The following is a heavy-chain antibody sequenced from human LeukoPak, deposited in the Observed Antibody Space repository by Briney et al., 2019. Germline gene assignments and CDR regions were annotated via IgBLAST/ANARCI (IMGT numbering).Heavy chain of an antibody. CDR2: IYYSGNT. Sequence: SETLSLTCTVSGGSISSSFYYWGRIRQPPGKRPEWIGNIYYSGNTYYNPSLKTRVTISVDTSKNQFSLKLSSVTAADTAVYYCASGISGWAFDYWGQGNLVTVSS. V-gene: IGHV4-39*01. CDR1: GGSISSSFYY. J-gene: IGHJ4*02. CDR3: ASGISGWAFDY. D-gene: IGHD6-19*01.